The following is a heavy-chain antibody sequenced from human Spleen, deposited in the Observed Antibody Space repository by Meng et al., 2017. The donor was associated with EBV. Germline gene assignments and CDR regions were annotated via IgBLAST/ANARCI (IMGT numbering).Heavy chain of an antibody. CDR2: ISYSGST. Sequence: QLQESGPGLVKPLETLSLTCTVSGGSGSSGSYYWGWIRQPPGKGLEWIGYISYSGSTNYNPSLKSRVTISVDTSKNQFSLKLSSVTAADTAVYYCARDNGDYVSDPWGQGTLVTVSS. J-gene: IGHJ5*02. CDR1: GGSGSSGSYY. D-gene: IGHD4-17*01. V-gene: IGHV4-61*01. CDR3: ARDNGDYVSDP.